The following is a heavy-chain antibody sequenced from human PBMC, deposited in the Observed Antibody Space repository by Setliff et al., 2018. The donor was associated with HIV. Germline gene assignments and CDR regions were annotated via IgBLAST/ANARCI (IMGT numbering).Heavy chain of an antibody. CDR2: IYYSGST. J-gene: IGHJ6*02. Sequence: PSETLSLTCTVSGGSISSYYWSWIRQPPGKGLEWIGYIYYSGSTNYNPSLKSRVTISVDTSKNQFSLKLSSVTAADTAVYYCARVEGSGDWLLGYYYYYCMDVWGQGTTVTVSS. V-gene: IGHV4-59*01. CDR3: ARVEGSGDWLLGYYYYYCMDV. D-gene: IGHD3-9*01. CDR1: GGSISSYY.